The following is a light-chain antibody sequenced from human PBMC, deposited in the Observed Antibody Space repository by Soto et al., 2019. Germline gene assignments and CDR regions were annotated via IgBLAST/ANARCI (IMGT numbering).Light chain of an antibody. V-gene: IGKV3-20*01. CDR2: GAY. J-gene: IGKJ4*01. Sequence: EIILTQSPDTLSLSPGERATLSCRASQTVSSNYLAWCQQRPGQAPRLLIYGAYSRAAGIQDRFSGSGSGTDFTLTIRRLEPEDFAVYYCKQYGSSPLTFGGGTKVDIK. CDR3: KQYGSSPLT. CDR1: QTVSSNY.